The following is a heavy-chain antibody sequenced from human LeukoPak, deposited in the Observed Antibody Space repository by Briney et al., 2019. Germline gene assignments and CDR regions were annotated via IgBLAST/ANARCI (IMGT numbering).Heavy chain of an antibody. CDR3: ARDISSSWYKNWFDP. D-gene: IGHD6-13*01. V-gene: IGHV4-39*07. CDR2: IYYSGST. CDR1: GGSISSSSYY. J-gene: IGHJ5*02. Sequence: PSETLSLTCTVSGGSISSSSYYWGWIRQPPGKGLEWIGSIYYSGSTYYNPSLKSRVTISVDTSKNQFSLKLSSVTAADTAVYYCARDISSSWYKNWFDPWGQGTLVTVSS.